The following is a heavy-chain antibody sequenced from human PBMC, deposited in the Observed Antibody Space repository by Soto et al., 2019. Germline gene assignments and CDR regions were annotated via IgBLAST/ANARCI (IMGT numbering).Heavy chain of an antibody. D-gene: IGHD6-19*01. Sequence: EVQLLESGGGLVQPGGSLRLSCAASGFTFSSYAMSWVRQAPGKGLEWVSAISGSGGSTYYADSVKGRFTISRDNSKNTLYLQMNSLRAEDTAVYYCAKDRTQGRKAGYSSGWFVYWGQGTLVTVSS. CDR2: ISGSGGST. CDR3: AKDRTQGRKAGYSSGWFVY. J-gene: IGHJ5*01. CDR1: GFTFSSYA. V-gene: IGHV3-23*01.